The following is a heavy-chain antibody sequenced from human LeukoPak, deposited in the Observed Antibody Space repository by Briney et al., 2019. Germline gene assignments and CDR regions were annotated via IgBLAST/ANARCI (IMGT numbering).Heavy chain of an antibody. V-gene: IGHV3-23*01. CDR3: ARDPNGDYIGAFDI. D-gene: IGHD4-17*01. J-gene: IGHJ3*02. CDR1: GFTFSIHS. CDR2: IRGSGGGT. Sequence: GGSLRLSCAASGFTFSIHSMNWVRQAPGKGPEWVSAIRGSGGGTEYADSVKGRFTISRDNSKNTLYLQMNSLRAEDTAVYYCARDPNGDYIGAFDILGRGTMVTVSS.